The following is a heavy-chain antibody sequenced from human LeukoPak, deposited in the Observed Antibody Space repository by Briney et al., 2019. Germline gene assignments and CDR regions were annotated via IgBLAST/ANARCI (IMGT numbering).Heavy chain of an antibody. CDR3: ARRSGGWPRYWYFDL. J-gene: IGHJ2*01. V-gene: IGHV3-23*01. D-gene: IGHD6-19*01. Sequence: GGSLRLSCGVSGFPFGSYGMSWVRQTPGKGLEWVSAISGSGGDTYYADSVKGRFTISRDDSKNTLYLQMNSLRAEDTAVYYCARRSGGWPRYWYFDLWGRGTLVTVSS. CDR1: GFPFGSYG. CDR2: ISGSGGDT.